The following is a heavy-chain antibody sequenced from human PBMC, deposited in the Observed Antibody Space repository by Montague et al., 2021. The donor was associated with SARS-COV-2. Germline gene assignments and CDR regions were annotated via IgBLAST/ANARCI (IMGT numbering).Heavy chain of an antibody. Sequence: SETLSLTSAVHGGSFSTYSWNWIRQPPGKGLEWIGEIHHGGSTNYNPSLKSRVTISADTSKNQFSLKLTSVAAADTAVYYCARLGDGVVPSPILGVGPYYSYYYMDVWGKSTTVTVSS. J-gene: IGHJ6*03. V-gene: IGHV4-34*01. CDR2: IHHGGST. CDR1: GGSFSTYS. CDR3: ARLGDGVVPSPILGVGPYYSYYYMDV. D-gene: IGHD3-10*01.